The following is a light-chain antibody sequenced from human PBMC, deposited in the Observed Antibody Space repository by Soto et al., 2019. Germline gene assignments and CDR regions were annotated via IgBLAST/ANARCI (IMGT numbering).Light chain of an antibody. CDR2: QDS. CDR3: QAWASSAYVV. Sequence: SYELTQPPSVSVSPGQTASITCSGDKLEDKYACWYHQKPGQSPVLVIYQDSKRPSGIPERFSGSNSWNTATLTISGTQAMDEADYYCQAWASSAYVVFGGGTKLTVL. V-gene: IGLV3-1*01. J-gene: IGLJ2*01. CDR1: KLEDKY.